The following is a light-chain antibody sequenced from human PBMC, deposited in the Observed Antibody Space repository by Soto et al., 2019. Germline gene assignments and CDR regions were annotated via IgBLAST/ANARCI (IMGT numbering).Light chain of an antibody. J-gene: IGKJ1*01. CDR2: GAS. V-gene: IGKV3-20*01. CDR3: QQYVSSPWA. CDR1: QSVTNSF. Sequence: EIVLAQSPGTLSLSPGERATRSCRASQSVTNSFLAWYQQKPGQAPRLLIYGASRRATSIPDSFTGSGSGTDFTLTISRLEPEDLAVYYCQQYVSSPWAFGLGTKVEI.